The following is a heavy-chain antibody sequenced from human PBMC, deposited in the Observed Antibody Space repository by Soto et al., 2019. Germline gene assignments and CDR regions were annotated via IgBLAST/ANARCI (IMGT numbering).Heavy chain of an antibody. CDR2: ISSSSSYI. CDR3: ARGAPYSSSWYGEYYNYGMDV. Sequence: GGSLRLSCAASGFTFSSYSMNWVRQAPGKGLEWVSSISSSSSYIYYADSVKGRFTISRDNAKNSLYLQMNSLRAEDTAVYYCARGAPYSSSWYGEYYNYGMDVCGQGTTVTGS. CDR1: GFTFSSYS. D-gene: IGHD6-13*01. J-gene: IGHJ6*02. V-gene: IGHV3-21*01.